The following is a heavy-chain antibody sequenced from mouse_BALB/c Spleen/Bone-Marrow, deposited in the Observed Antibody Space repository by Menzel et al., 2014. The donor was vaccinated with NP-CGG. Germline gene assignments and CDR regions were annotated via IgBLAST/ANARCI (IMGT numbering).Heavy chain of an antibody. J-gene: IGHJ2*01. Sequence: EVMLVESGGDLVQPGGSRKLSCAASGFTFSSFGMHWVRQAPEKGLEWVAYISSGSSTIYYADTVKGRFTISRDNPKNTLFLQMTSLRSEDTAMYYCAREDDGGAYYFDYWGQGTTLTVSS. CDR1: GFTFSSFG. CDR2: ISSGSSTI. CDR3: AREDDGGAYYFDY. D-gene: IGHD2-12*01. V-gene: IGHV5-17*02.